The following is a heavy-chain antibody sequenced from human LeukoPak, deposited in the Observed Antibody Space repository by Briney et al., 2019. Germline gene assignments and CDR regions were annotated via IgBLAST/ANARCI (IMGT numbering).Heavy chain of an antibody. D-gene: IGHD2-15*01. V-gene: IGHV4-4*07. CDR1: GGSISSYY. J-gene: IGHJ4*02. CDR2: IYTSGST. CDR3: ARAPQGVAAANYFDY. Sequence: SETLSLTCTVSGGSISSYYRSWIRQPAGKGLEWIGRIYTSGSTNYNPSLKSRVTMSVDTSKNQFSLKLSSVTAADTAVYYCARAPQGVAAANYFDYWGQGTLVTVSS.